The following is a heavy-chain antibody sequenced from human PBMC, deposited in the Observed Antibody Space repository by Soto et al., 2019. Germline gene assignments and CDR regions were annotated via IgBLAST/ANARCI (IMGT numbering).Heavy chain of an antibody. Sequence: QVQLVQSGAEVKKPGASVKVSCKASGYTFTSYYMHWVRQAPGQGLEWMGIINPSGGSTSYAQKFQGRVTMTRDTSTSTVYMVLSSLRSEDTAVYYCASDRNTPYYYYGMDVWGQGTTVTVSS. V-gene: IGHV1-46*01. CDR3: ASDRNTPYYYYGMDV. CDR2: INPSGGST. J-gene: IGHJ6*02. CDR1: GYTFTSYY. D-gene: IGHD3-16*02.